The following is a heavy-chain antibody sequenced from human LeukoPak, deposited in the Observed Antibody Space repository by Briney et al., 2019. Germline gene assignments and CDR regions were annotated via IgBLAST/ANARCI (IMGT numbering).Heavy chain of an antibody. V-gene: IGHV4-59*01. D-gene: IGHD2-21*02. CDR1: GGSINTYY. Sequence: SETLSLTCTVSGGSINTYYWSWLRQPPGKGLEWLGSIDDSGKTIHNPSLKSRVTMSVDTSKNQFSLKLTSVTAADTAMYYFARDLLPVTDWGQGTLVTVSS. CDR3: ARDLLPVTD. J-gene: IGHJ4*02. CDR2: IDDSGKT.